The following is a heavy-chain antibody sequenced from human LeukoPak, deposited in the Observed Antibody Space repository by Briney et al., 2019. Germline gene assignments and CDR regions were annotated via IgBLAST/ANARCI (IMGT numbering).Heavy chain of an antibody. Sequence: GGSLRLSCAASGFNFNIYEMNWVRQAPGKGLEWISYISSSGSIILYADSVKGRFTISRDNAKKLVYLEMNSLRAEDTAVYYCARDRSGYYDSSGYLQEAFDYWGQGTLVTVSS. CDR3: ARDRSGYYDSSGYLQEAFDY. CDR1: GFNFNIYE. CDR2: ISSSGSII. J-gene: IGHJ4*02. D-gene: IGHD3-22*01. V-gene: IGHV3-48*03.